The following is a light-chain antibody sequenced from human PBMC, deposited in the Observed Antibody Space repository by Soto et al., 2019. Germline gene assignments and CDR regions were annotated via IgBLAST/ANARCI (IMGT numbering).Light chain of an antibody. Sequence: QSVLTQPPSASGTPGQRVTISCSGSSSNIGRNYVYWYQQLPGTAPKLLVFDDNQRPSGVPDRFSDSKSGTSASLTISGLRSEDEADYYCVAWDDSLSGLVFGTGTKVTVL. V-gene: IGLV1-47*02. CDR3: VAWDDSLSGLV. J-gene: IGLJ1*01. CDR2: DDN. CDR1: SSNIGRNY.